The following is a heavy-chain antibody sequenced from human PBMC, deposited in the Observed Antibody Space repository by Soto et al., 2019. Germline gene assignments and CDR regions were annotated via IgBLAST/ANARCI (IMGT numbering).Heavy chain of an antibody. J-gene: IGHJ4*02. Sequence: TLSLTCTVAGASITYGGYSWSWIRQTPGKGLEWIGYINHLETTFYNPSFESRLTLSIDRTKNQFSLNLNSMSAADRAVYFCARGGGSDSFDYWGQGILVTVSS. CDR3: ARGGGSDSFDY. D-gene: IGHD1-26*01. V-gene: IGHV4-30-2*01. CDR2: INHLETT. CDR1: GASITYGGYS.